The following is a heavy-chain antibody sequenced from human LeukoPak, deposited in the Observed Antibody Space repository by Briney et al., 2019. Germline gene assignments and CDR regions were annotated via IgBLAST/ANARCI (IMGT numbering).Heavy chain of an antibody. J-gene: IGHJ3*02. CDR1: GGSISSYY. CDR2: IYYSGST. Sequence: SETLSLTCTVSGGSISSYYWSWIRQPPGKGLEWIGYIYYSGSTNYNPSLKSRVTISVDTSKNQFSLKLSSVTAADTAVYYCASAEDGYNLDDAFDTWGQGTIVTVSS. D-gene: IGHD5-24*01. CDR3: ASAEDGYNLDDAFDT. V-gene: IGHV4-59*01.